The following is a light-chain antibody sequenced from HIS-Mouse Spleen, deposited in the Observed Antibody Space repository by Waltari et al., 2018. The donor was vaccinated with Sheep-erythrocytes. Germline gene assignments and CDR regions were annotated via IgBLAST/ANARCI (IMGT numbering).Light chain of an antibody. CDR1: SSDVGGYNY. J-gene: IGLJ1*01. Sequence: QSALTQPRSVSGSPGQSVTISCTGTSSDVGGYNYVSWYQQHPGKAPQLMIYDVSKRPSGVPDRLSGSKSGTTASLTISGLQAEDEADYYCCSYAGSYNHVFATGTKVTVL. CDR2: DVS. V-gene: IGLV2-11*01. CDR3: CSYAGSYNHV.